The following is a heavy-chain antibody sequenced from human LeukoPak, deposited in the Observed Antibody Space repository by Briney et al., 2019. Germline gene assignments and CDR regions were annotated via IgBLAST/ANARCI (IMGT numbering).Heavy chain of an antibody. J-gene: IGHJ4*02. CDR3: ARVVGALFSTYYYDSSGYRDFDY. CDR2: ISAYNGNT. Sequence: ASVKVSCKASGYTFTSYGISWVRQAPGQGLEWMGWISAYNGNTNYAQKLQGRVTMTTDTSTRTAYMELRSLRSDDTAVYYCARVVGALFSTYYYDSSGYRDFDYWGQGTLVTVSS. D-gene: IGHD3-22*01. V-gene: IGHV1-18*01. CDR1: GYTFTSYG.